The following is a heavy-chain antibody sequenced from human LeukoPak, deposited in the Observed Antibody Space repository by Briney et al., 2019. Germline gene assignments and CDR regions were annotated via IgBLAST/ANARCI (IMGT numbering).Heavy chain of an antibody. Sequence: GGSLRLSCAASGFTFSSYAMSWVRQAPGKGLEWVSAISGSGGSTYYADSVKGRFTISRDNSKNTLYLQMNSLRAEDTAVYYCAKNNIVVVPAAIYRDYWGQGTLVTVSS. CDR1: GFTFSSYA. CDR2: ISGSGGST. D-gene: IGHD2-2*02. J-gene: IGHJ4*02. CDR3: AKNNIVVVPAAIYRDY. V-gene: IGHV3-23*01.